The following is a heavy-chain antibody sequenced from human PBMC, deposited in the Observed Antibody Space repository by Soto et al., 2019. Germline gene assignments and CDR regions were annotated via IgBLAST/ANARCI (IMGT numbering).Heavy chain of an antibody. J-gene: IGHJ4*02. V-gene: IGHV1-46*01. CDR3: AKVYYDSSGNPQGGLDY. CDR2: IKTSGGGT. CDR1: GYIFTNYY. Sequence: QVQLVQSGAEVKKPGASVKVSCRASGYIFTNYYIHWVRQAPGQGLEWLGIIKTSGGGTNYAQKFQGSVSMTKDTSTSTVYMELSSLRSEDAGVYYCAKVYYDSSGNPQGGLDYWGQGTLVTVSS. D-gene: IGHD3-22*01.